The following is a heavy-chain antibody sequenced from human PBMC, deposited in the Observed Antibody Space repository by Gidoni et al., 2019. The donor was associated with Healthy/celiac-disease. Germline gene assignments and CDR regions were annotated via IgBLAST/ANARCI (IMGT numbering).Heavy chain of an antibody. CDR2: IYYGGGT. CDR1: GCSISSSSDY. Sequence: QLQLQDSGRGLVKPSETLSLTCTVSGCSISSSSDYWGWIRQPPGTGMEWIGSIYYGGGTYYNPSLKSRVTISVDTSKTKFSLKLSSVTSAATAVYYCASVDFWSGYYGFDYWGQGTLVTVSS. J-gene: IGHJ4*02. D-gene: IGHD3-3*01. CDR3: ASVDFWSGYYGFDY. V-gene: IGHV4-39*01.